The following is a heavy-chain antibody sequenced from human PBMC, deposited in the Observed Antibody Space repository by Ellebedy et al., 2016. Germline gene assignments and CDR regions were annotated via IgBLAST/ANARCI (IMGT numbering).Heavy chain of an antibody. V-gene: IGHV3-48*02. CDR3: ARYYDILTGIDY. J-gene: IGHJ4*02. D-gene: IGHD3-9*01. CDR2: ISSTSTTI. Sequence: GGSLRLSCAASGFTFSSYSMNWVRQAPGKGLEWVSYISSTSTTIHYADSVKGRFTISRDNAKNSLYLQMNSLRDEETAVYYCARYYDILTGIDYWGQGTLVTVSS. CDR1: GFTFSSYS.